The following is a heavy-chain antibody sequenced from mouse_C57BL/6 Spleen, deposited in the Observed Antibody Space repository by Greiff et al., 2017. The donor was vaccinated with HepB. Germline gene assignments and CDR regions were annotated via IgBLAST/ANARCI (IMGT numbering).Heavy chain of an antibody. J-gene: IGHJ2*01. V-gene: IGHV1-72*01. CDR3: ARSRALYGPRDY. Sequence: QVQLKQPGAELVKPGASVKLSCKASGYTFTSYWMHWVKQRPGQGLEWIGRIDPNSGGTKYNEKFKSKATLTVDKPSSTAYMQLSSLTSEDSAVYYFARSRALYGPRDYWGQGTTLTVSS. CDR1: GYTFTSYW. CDR2: IDPNSGGT. D-gene: IGHD1-2*01.